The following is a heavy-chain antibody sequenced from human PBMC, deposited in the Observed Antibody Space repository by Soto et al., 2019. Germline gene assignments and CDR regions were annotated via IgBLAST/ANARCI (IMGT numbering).Heavy chain of an antibody. CDR3: ASPGRSPNDAFDI. CDR2: IYYSGST. CDR1: GGSISSYY. J-gene: IGHJ3*02. D-gene: IGHD6-6*01. Sequence: PSETLSLTCTVSGGSISSYYWSWIRQPPGKGLEWIGYIYYSGSTNYNPSLKSRVTISVDTSKNQFSLKLSSLRSEDTAVYYCASPGRSPNDAFDIWGQGTMVTVSS. V-gene: IGHV4-59*01.